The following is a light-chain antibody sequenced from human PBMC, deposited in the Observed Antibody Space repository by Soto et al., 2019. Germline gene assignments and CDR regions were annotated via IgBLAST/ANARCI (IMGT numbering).Light chain of an antibody. Sequence: EVVLTQSPATLSVSPGEGANLSCRASQSVNLYLACYQQKPGQAPRVIIYGVSTRATGVPGRFSGSGSGTEFTLTISTLKSEDFGVYYCQQYNNWPLTFGQGTRLEIK. CDR2: GVS. J-gene: IGKJ5*01. CDR3: QQYNNWPLT. V-gene: IGKV3-15*01. CDR1: QSVNLY.